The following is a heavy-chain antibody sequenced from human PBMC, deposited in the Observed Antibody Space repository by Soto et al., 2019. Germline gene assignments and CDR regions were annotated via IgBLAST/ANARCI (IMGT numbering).Heavy chain of an antibody. CDR3: ALPGIAVVDNTHDAFDI. Sequence: QITLKESGPTLVKPTQTLTLTCTFSGFSLSTSGLGVCWIRQPPGKALEWLALIYWDDDKPYSPSLKSSLTTTKDTSKTQVVLTMTNMDPVDTATYYCALPGIAVVDNTHDAFDIWGHGTMVTVSS. V-gene: IGHV2-5*02. J-gene: IGHJ3*02. D-gene: IGHD6-19*01. CDR1: GFSLSTSGLG. CDR2: IYWDDDK.